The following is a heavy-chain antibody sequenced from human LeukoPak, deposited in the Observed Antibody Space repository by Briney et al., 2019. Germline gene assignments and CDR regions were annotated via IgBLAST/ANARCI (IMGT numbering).Heavy chain of an antibody. CDR1: GYTFTSYG. CDR2: ISAYNGNT. D-gene: IGHD6-13*01. CDR3: ATVAGYSSSRTKYWFDP. V-gene: IGHV1-18*01. Sequence: EASVKVSCKASGYTFTSYGISWVRQAPGQGLEWMGWISAYNGNTNYAQKLQGRVTMTTDTSTSTAYMELRSLRSDDTAVYYCATVAGYSSSRTKYWFDPWGQGTLVTVSS. J-gene: IGHJ5*02.